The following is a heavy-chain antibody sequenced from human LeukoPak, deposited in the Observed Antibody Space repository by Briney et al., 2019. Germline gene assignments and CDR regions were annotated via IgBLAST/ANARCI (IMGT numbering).Heavy chain of an antibody. CDR1: GFTFSMYS. D-gene: IGHD2-2*02. V-gene: IGHV3-21*01. J-gene: IGHJ6*03. CDR2: ISSSSSYI. Sequence: GGSLRLSCAASGFTFSMYSMNWVRQAPGKGLEWVSSISSSSSYIYYADSVKGRFTISRDNAKNSLYLQMNSLRAEDTAVYYCARVREYQLLYPYYYYYYMDVWGKGTTVTVSS. CDR3: ARVREYQLLYPYYYYYYMDV.